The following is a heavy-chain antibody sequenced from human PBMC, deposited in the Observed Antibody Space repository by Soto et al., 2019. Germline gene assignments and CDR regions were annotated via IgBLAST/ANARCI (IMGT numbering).Heavy chain of an antibody. D-gene: IGHD6-13*01. Sequence: QVQLVQSGAEVKKPGSSVKVSCKAFGGTFSTYAVSWVRQAPGQGLEWGGGIIPSTGSTNHAQKFQGRVTITADESTRTVYMGLTSLRSDDTAVYYCARGGSSSDYWGQGTLVTVSS. CDR3: ARGGSSSDY. CDR2: IIPSTGST. V-gene: IGHV1-69*12. J-gene: IGHJ4*02. CDR1: GGTFSTYA.